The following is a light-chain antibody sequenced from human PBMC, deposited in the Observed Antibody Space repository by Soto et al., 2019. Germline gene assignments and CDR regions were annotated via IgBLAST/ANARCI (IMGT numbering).Light chain of an antibody. Sequence: DIQMTQAPSSLSASVGDRVTITCRARQDISTYLAWYQQKPGKVPKLLISAAYTLGSGVPPRFSGSGSGSDFGLTISSLQPEDVAAYYCQKYDNAPLAFSGGTNVEIK. CDR1: QDISTY. CDR3: QKYDNAPLA. CDR2: AAY. V-gene: IGKV1-27*01. J-gene: IGKJ4*01.